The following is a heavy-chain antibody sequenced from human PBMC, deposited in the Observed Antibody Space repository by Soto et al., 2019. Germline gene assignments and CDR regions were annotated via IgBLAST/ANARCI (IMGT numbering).Heavy chain of an antibody. V-gene: IGHV3-21*01. J-gene: IGHJ3*02. Sequence: GGSLRLSCAASGFTFSIYNMNWVRQAPGKGLEWVSSISSSSSYIYYAASVKGRFTISRDDDKNSLYLKMNSRGAEDTVVYYCAGQVDTNAFDSWGQGTMVTVSS. CDR3: AGQVDTNAFDS. D-gene: IGHD5-12*01. CDR2: ISSSSSYI. CDR1: GFTFSIYN.